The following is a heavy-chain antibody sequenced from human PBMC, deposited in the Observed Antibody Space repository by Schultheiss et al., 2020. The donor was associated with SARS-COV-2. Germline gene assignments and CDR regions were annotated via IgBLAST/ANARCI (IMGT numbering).Heavy chain of an antibody. CDR2: ISGSGGST. V-gene: IGHV3-23*01. J-gene: IGHJ3*02. D-gene: IGHD3-22*01. Sequence: WGSLRLSCAASGFTFSSYAMSWVRQAPGKGLEWVSAISGSGGSTYYADSVKGRFTISRDNAKNSLYLQMNSLRAEDTAVFYCAKSSGYYDSSGYYSDAFDIWGQGTMVTVSS. CDR1: GFTFSSYA. CDR3: AKSSGYYDSSGYYSDAFDI.